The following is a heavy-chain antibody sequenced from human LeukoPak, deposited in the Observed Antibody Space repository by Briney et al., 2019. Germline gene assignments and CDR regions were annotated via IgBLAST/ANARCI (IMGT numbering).Heavy chain of an antibody. J-gene: IGHJ4*02. Sequence: SETLSLTCTLSGGSISSYYWSWIWPRPGKGRGWSGYIYHSGSTNYEPSLKSRVTISVDPSKTQFSLKLSSVTAADTAVYYCARGYIVTTSGGFDYWGQGTLVTVSS. CDR1: GGSISSYY. V-gene: IGHV4-59*12. CDR3: ARGYIVTTSGGFDY. D-gene: IGHD5-12*01. CDR2: IYHSGST.